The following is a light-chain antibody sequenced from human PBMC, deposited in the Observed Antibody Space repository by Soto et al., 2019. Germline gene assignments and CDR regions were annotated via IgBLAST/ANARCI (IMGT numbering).Light chain of an antibody. V-gene: IGLV2-14*01. CDR2: DVS. J-gene: IGLJ2*01. CDR3: SSYTSSSTPGV. CDR1: SSDVGGYNY. Sequence: QSALTQPASVSGSPGQSITISCTGTSSDVGGYNYVSWYQQHPGKAPKLMIYDVSNRPSGGSNRFSGSKSGNTASLTISGLQAEDEADYYCSSYTSSSTPGVFGGGTKLTVL.